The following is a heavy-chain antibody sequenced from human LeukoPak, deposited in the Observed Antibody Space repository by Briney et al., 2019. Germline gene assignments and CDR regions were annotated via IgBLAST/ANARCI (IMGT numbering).Heavy chain of an antibody. CDR3: ARQSIAARGYYYYMDV. CDR1: GGSISSYY. J-gene: IGHJ6*03. V-gene: IGHV4-59*08. Sequence: SETLSLTCTVSGGSISSYYWSWIRQPPGKGLEWIGYIYYSGSTNYNPSLKSRVSISIDTSKNQFSLNLTSVTAADTAVYYCARQSIAARGYYYYMDVWGKGTTVTVSS. CDR2: IYYSGST. D-gene: IGHD6-6*01.